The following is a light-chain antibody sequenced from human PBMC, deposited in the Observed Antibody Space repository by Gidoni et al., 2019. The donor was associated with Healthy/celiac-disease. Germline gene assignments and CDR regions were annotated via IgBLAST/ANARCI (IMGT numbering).Light chain of an antibody. J-gene: IGKJ3*01. Sequence: DIVMTQSPASLAVSLGESATINCKSSQSVLYSSNNKNYLAWYQQKPGQPPKLLIYWASTRESGVPDRFSGSGSGTDFTLTISSLQAEDVAVYYCQQCYSTPPFTFXPXTKVDIK. CDR2: WAS. CDR3: QQCYSTPPFT. V-gene: IGKV4-1*01. CDR1: QSVLYSSNNKNY.